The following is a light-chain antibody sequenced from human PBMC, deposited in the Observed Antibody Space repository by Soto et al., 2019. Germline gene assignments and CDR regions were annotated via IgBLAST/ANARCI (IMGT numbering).Light chain of an antibody. Sequence: DIQMTQSPSTVSASLGDRVTITCRASQSISSWLAWYQQKPGKAPKGLIYKASTLESGAPSRFSGSGSGTEFTLTISSLQPDDFATYYCQQYYSYPWTFGQGTKVDIK. CDR1: QSISSW. J-gene: IGKJ1*01. CDR2: KAS. CDR3: QQYYSYPWT. V-gene: IGKV1-5*03.